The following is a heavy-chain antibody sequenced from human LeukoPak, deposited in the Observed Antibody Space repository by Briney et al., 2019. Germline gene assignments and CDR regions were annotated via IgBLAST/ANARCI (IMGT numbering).Heavy chain of an antibody. CDR3: ARDHQSYDSRGSPDY. CDR2: IYPSDSDT. J-gene: IGHJ4*02. V-gene: IGHV5-51*01. D-gene: IGHD3-22*01. Sequence: GESLKISCKGSGYSFTTYWIGWVRQMPGKGLEWMGIIYPSDSDTRYSPSFQGQVTISADRSISTAYLQWSSLKASDTAMYYCARDHQSYDSRGSPDYWGQGTLVTVSS. CDR1: GYSFTTYW.